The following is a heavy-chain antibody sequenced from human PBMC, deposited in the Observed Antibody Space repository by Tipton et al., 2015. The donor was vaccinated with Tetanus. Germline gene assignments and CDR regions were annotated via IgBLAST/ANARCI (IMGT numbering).Heavy chain of an antibody. Sequence: QVQLVQSGAEVKKPGSSVKVSCKASGGTFSSYTISWVRQAPGQGLEWMGRIITILGIANYAQKFQGRVTITAEKSTSTAYMELSSLRSEDTAVYYCARSQGQQLVEDYYYGMDVWGQGTTVTVSS. CDR1: GGTFSSYT. V-gene: IGHV1-69*09. CDR3: ARSQGQQLVEDYYYGMDV. CDR2: IITILGIA. J-gene: IGHJ6*02. D-gene: IGHD6-13*01.